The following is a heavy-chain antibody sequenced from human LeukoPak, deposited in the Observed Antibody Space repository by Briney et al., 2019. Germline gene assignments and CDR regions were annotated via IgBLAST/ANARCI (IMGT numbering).Heavy chain of an antibody. CDR1: GGSISGYY. Sequence: SETLSLTCTVSGGSISGYYWGWIRQPPGKGLEWIGSIYHSGISHYNPSLNSRVTISVDTSKNQFSLKLSSVTAADTAVYYCASAGADDYWGQGILVTVSS. J-gene: IGHJ4*02. V-gene: IGHV4-38-2*02. CDR3: ASAGADDY. D-gene: IGHD1-26*01. CDR2: IYHSGIS.